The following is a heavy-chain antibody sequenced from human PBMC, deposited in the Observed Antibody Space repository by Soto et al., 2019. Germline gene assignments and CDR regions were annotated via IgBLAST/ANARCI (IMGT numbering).Heavy chain of an antibody. D-gene: IGHD3-3*01. J-gene: IGHJ4*02. Sequence: SLRLSCEGSGLPFSSYAIHWVRQTPRKGLEWVAVISYDGSITYYSDSVKGRFTISRDTPTNTVYLQLNGLRGDDTAVYYCARPPRDLWSGYSTYFDYWGQGTLVTVSS. CDR1: GLPFSSYA. V-gene: IGHV3-30-3*01. CDR3: ARPPRDLWSGYSTYFDY. CDR2: ISYDGSIT.